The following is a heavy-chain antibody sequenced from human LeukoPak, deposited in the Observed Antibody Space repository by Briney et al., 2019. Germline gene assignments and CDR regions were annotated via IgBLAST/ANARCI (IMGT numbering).Heavy chain of an antibody. J-gene: IGHJ3*02. Sequence: SQTLSLTCAISGDSVSSNSSWNWIRRSPSRGLEWLGRTYYRSKWYNDYVVSVKGRININPDTSKNQFSLQLNSVTPEDTAVYYCARGGQGDGYSADEAFDIWGQGTMVTVS. CDR1: GDSVSSNSS. D-gene: IGHD5-18*01. CDR3: ARGGQGDGYSADEAFDI. CDR2: TYYRSKWYN. V-gene: IGHV6-1*01.